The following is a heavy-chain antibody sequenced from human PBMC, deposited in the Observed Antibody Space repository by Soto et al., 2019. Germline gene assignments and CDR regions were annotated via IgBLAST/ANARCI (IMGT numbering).Heavy chain of an antibody. J-gene: IGHJ5*02. D-gene: IGHD4-4*01. CDR1: GYSFTSYW. V-gene: IGHV5-10-1*01. CDR2: IDPSDSYT. CDR3: ARHGKPGTTVTTNWFDP. Sequence: GESLKISCKGSGYSFTSYWISWVRQMPGKGLEWMGRIDPSDSYTNYSPSFQGHVTISADKSISTAYLQWSSLKASDTAMYYCARHGKPGTTVTTNWFDPWGQGTLVTVSS.